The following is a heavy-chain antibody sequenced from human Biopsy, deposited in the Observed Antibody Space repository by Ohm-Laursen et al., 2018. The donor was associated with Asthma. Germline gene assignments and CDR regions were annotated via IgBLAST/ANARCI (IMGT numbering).Heavy chain of an antibody. Sequence: SLRLSCAAFGFTFSSPAMSWVRQAPGKGLERVSAITGSGGTTYYADSVRGRFTISRDNSKSTLFLQMDSLSAEDTAVYYCAKDFRGIAVAGDRGFDYWGQGTLVTVSS. CDR3: AKDFRGIAVAGDRGFDY. J-gene: IGHJ4*02. D-gene: IGHD6-19*01. CDR2: ITGSGGTT. CDR1: GFTFSSPA. V-gene: IGHV3-23*01.